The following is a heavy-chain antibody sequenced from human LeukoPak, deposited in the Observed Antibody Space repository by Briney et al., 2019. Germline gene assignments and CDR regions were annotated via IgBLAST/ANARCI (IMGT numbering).Heavy chain of an antibody. D-gene: IGHD2-2*01. Sequence: GGSLRLSCAASGFTFSSYGMHWVRQAPGKGLEWVAFIRYGGSNKYYADSVKGRFTISRDNSKNTLYLQMNSLRAEDTAVYYCAKDRSGYCSSTSCFSEYDPWGQGTLVTVSS. CDR3: AKDRSGYCSSTSCFSEYDP. CDR2: IRYGGSNK. J-gene: IGHJ5*02. V-gene: IGHV3-30*02. CDR1: GFTFSSYG.